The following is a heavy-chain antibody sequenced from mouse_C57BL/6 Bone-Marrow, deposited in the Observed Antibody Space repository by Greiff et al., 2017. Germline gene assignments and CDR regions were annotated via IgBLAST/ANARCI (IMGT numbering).Heavy chain of an antibody. J-gene: IGHJ1*03. Sequence: EVKLVESEGGLVQPGSSMKLSCTASGFTFSDYYMAWVRQVPEKGLEWVANINYDGSSTYYLDSLKSRFIISRDNAKNILYLQMSSLKSEDTATYDCAREEDYGSSPRPYWYFDVWGTGTTVTVSS. D-gene: IGHD1-1*01. V-gene: IGHV5-16*01. CDR2: INYDGSST. CDR1: GFTFSDYY. CDR3: AREEDYGSSPRPYWYFDV.